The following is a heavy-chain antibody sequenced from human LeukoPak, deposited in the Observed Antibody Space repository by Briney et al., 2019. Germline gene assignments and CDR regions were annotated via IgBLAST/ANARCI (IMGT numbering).Heavy chain of an antibody. CDR2: INPYNGNT. J-gene: IGHJ4*02. Sequence: ASVKVSCKASGYTFTSYGISWVRQAPGQGLERMGWINPYNGNTNYAQKLQGRVTMTTDTSTTTAYMELRSLRSDDTAVYYCAREIYGGFDYWGQGTLVTVSS. D-gene: IGHD4-23*01. V-gene: IGHV1-18*01. CDR1: GYTFTSYG. CDR3: AREIYGGFDY.